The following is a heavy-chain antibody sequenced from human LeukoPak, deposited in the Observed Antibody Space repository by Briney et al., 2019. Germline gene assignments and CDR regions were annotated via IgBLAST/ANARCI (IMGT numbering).Heavy chain of an antibody. CDR3: AKVSQVAVAVAEGYFDY. CDR1: GFTFSSYA. D-gene: IGHD6-19*01. J-gene: IGHJ4*02. V-gene: IGHV3-23*01. Sequence: PGGSLRLSCAASGFTFSSYAMSWVRQAPGKGLEWVSAISGSGGSTYYADSVKGRFTISRDNSKNTLYLQMNSLRAEDTAVYYCAKVSQVAVAVAEGYFDYWGQGTLVTASS. CDR2: ISGSGGST.